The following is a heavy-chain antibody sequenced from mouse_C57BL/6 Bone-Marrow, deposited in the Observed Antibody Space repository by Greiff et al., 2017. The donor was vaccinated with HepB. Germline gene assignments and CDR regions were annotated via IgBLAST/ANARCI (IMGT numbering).Heavy chain of an antibody. J-gene: IGHJ3*01. CDR3: TFITTVVGAY. Sequence: DVQLQESGGGLVQPGGSLKLSCVASGFTFSNYWMNWVRQSPEKGLEWVAQIRLKSDNYATHYAESVKGRFTISRDDSKSSVYLQMNNLRAEDTGIYYCTFITTVVGAYWGQGTLVTVSA. V-gene: IGHV6-3*01. CDR1: GFTFSNYW. D-gene: IGHD1-1*01. CDR2: IRLKSDNYAT.